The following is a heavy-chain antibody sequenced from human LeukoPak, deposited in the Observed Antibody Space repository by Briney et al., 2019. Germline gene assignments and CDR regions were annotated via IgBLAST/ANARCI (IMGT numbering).Heavy chain of an antibody. D-gene: IGHD3-10*01. J-gene: IGHJ5*02. CDR2: IYYSGST. V-gene: IGHV4-59*01. CDR1: GGSISSYY. Sequence: SETLSLTCTVSGGSISSYYWSWIRQPPGEGLEWIGYIYYSGSTNYNPSLKSRVTISVDTSKNQFSLKLSSVTAADTAVYYCARDLGVRNWFDPWGQGTLVTVSS. CDR3: ARDLGVRNWFDP.